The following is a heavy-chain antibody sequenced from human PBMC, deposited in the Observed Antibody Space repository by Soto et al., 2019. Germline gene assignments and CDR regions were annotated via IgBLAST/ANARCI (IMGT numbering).Heavy chain of an antibody. Sequence: LRLSCEVSGFRFDDYGMHWARQAPGKGLEWIAGISRDSRSISYGASMKGRFTISRDNAKNSLYLQLNSLRADDTAFYYCVKDALTTVAYYFDYWGQGALVTVSS. V-gene: IGHV3-9*01. D-gene: IGHD4-17*01. J-gene: IGHJ4*02. CDR2: ISRDSRSI. CDR3: VKDALTTVAYYFDY. CDR1: GFRFDDYG.